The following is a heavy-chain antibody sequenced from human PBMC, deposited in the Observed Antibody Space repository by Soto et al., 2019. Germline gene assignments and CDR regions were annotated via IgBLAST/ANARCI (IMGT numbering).Heavy chain of an antibody. V-gene: IGHV3-64D*08. J-gene: IGHJ6*02. CDR2: ISSNGGST. CDR1: GFTFSSYA. D-gene: IGHD3-10*01. CDR3: VKLWFGELLFREFYEDHYYYGMDV. Sequence: GGSLRLSCSASGFTFSSYAMHWVRQAPGKGLEYVSAISSNGGSTYYADSVKGRFTISRDNSKNTLYLQMSSLRAEDTAVYYCVKLWFGELLFREFYEDHYYYGMDVWGQGTTVTVSS.